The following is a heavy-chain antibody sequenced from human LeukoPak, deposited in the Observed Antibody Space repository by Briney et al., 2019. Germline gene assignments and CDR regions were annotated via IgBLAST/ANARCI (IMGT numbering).Heavy chain of an antibody. CDR3: AKRDAESSGYAPDY. V-gene: IGHV3-74*01. CDR2: INGDGRNI. Sequence: GGSLRLSCVASGFTFSSYWMHWVRQDPRKGLVWVSRINGDGRNINYADSVRGRFTISRDNAKNTLYLQMNTLRVEDTAVYYCAKRDAESSGYAPDYWGRGTLVTVSS. J-gene: IGHJ4*02. CDR1: GFTFSSYW. D-gene: IGHD5-12*01.